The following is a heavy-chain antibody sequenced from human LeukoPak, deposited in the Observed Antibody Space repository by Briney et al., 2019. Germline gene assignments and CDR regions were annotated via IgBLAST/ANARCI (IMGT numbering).Heavy chain of an antibody. D-gene: IGHD5-24*01. V-gene: IGHV5-51*01. Sequence: GESLKISCKGSGYSITNYWIGWVRQMPGKGLEWMGIIYPADSDIRYSPSFQGQVTISADKSISTAYLQWSSLKASDTAMYYCAIPRGGYNYFDAFDIWGQGTMVTVSS. CDR2: IYPADSDI. CDR3: AIPRGGYNYFDAFDI. CDR1: GYSITNYW. J-gene: IGHJ3*02.